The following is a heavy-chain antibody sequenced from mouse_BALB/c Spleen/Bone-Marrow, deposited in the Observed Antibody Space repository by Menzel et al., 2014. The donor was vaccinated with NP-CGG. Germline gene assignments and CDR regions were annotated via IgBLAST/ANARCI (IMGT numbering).Heavy chain of an antibody. V-gene: IGHV1-55*01. Sequence: VKLQESGAELVKPGTSVKMSCKASGYTFTSYWMHWVKQRPGQGLEWIGDIYPSSDSTNYNEKFKSKATLTVDTSSNTAYMQLSSLTSEDSAVYYCATGETWGRGTTLTVSS. CDR1: GYTFTSYW. J-gene: IGHJ2*01. CDR2: IYPSSDST. CDR3: ATGET.